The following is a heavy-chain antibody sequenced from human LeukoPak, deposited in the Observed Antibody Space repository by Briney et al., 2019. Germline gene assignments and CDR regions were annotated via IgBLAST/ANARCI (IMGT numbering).Heavy chain of an antibody. V-gene: IGHV4-4*02. CDR1: GGSISSGNW. J-gene: IGHJ6*02. CDR3: ARDRRDSSGYKSEYYYYGMDV. Sequence: PSETLSLTCAVSGGSISSGNWWSWVRQPPGKGLEWIGEIYHSGSTNYNPSLKSRVTISVDKSKNQFSLKLSSVTAADTAVYYCARDRRDSSGYKSEYYYYGMDVWGQGTTVTVSS. D-gene: IGHD3-22*01. CDR2: IYHSGST.